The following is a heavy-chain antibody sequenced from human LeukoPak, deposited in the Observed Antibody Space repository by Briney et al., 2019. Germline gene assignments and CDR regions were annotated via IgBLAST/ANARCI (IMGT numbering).Heavy chain of an antibody. D-gene: IGHD2-2*01. CDR2: ISSSGSTI. V-gene: IGHV3-11*01. CDR1: GFTFSDYY. J-gene: IGHJ6*01. Sequence: GGSLRLSCAASGFTFSDYYMSWIRQAPGKGLEWVSYISSSGSTIYYADSVKGRFTISRDNAKNSLYLQMNSLRAEDTAVSYCARCSSTSCWYYGMDVWGQGTTVTVSS. CDR3: ARCSSTSCWYYGMDV.